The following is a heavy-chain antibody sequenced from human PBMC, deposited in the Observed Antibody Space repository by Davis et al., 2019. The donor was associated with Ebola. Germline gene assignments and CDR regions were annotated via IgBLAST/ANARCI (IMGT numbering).Heavy chain of an antibody. CDR1: GGSISSSSYY. CDR2: IYYSGST. Sequence: MPSETLSLTCTVSGGSISSSSYYWGWIRQPPGKGLEWIGSIYYSGSTYYNPSLKSRVTISVDTSKNQSSLKLSSVTAADTAVYYCAREVYSVYYFDYWGQGTLVTVSS. V-gene: IGHV4-39*01. D-gene: IGHD5/OR15-5a*01. CDR3: AREVYSVYYFDY. J-gene: IGHJ4*02.